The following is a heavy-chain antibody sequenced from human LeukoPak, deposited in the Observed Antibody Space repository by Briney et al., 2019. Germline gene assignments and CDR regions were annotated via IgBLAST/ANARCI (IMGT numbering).Heavy chain of an antibody. D-gene: IGHD2-15*01. V-gene: IGHV3-53*01. CDR1: GFTVSVNY. Sequence: GGSLRLSCAASGFTVSVNYMSWFRQAPGKGLEWVSVIYSGGGTYYADSVKGRFNISRDSSKNTLYLQMNSLRAEDTAVYHCARAQRIMMTHAFDLWGQGTMVTVSS. CDR2: IYSGGGT. CDR3: ARAQRIMMTHAFDL. J-gene: IGHJ3*01.